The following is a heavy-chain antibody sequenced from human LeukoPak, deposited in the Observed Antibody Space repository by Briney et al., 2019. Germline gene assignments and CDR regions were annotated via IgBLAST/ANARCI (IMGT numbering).Heavy chain of an antibody. CDR3: ARDTNGYCSSTSCYANYFDY. V-gene: IGHV4-34*01. CDR2: INHSGST. J-gene: IGHJ4*02. Sequence: PSETLSLTCAVYGGSFSGYYWSWIRQPPGKGLEWIGEINHSGSTNYNPSLKSRVTISVDTSKNQFSLKLSSVTAADTAVYYCARDTNGYCSSTSCYANYFDYWGQGTLVTVSS. D-gene: IGHD2-2*01. CDR1: GGSFSGYY.